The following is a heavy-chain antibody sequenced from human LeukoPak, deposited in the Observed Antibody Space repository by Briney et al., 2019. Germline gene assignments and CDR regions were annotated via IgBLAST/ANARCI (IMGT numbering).Heavy chain of an antibody. D-gene: IGHD5-12*01. CDR3: ARVYSGYESRHFDY. CDR2: INPNSGGT. V-gene: IGHV1-2*02. J-gene: IGHJ4*02. CDR1: GYTFTGYY. Sequence: ASVKVSRKASGYTFTGYYMHWVRQAPGQGLEWMGWINPNSGGTNYAQKFQGRVTMTRDTSISTAYMELSRLRSDDTAVYYCARVYSGYESRHFDYWGQGTLVTVSS.